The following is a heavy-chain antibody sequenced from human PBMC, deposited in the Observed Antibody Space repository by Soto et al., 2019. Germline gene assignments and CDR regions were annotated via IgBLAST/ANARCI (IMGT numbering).Heavy chain of an antibody. D-gene: IGHD4-17*01. CDR2: INPSGGST. J-gene: IGHJ4*02. CDR1: GYTFTSYY. V-gene: IGHV1-46*01. CDR3: ARDSPVLPYYGLARH. Sequence: ASVKVSCKASGYTFTSYYMHWVRQAPGQGLEWMGIINPSGGSTSYAQKFQGRVTMTRDTSTSTVYMELSSLRSEDTAVYYCARDSPVLPYYGLARHWGPGTLVTVSS.